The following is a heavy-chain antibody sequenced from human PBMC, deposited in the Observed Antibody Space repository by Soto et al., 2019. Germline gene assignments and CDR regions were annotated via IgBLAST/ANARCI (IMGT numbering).Heavy chain of an antibody. Sequence: QVQLVQSGAEVKKPGSSVKVSCKASGGTFSSYAISWVRQAPGQGLEWMGGIIPIFGTANYAQKFQGRVTINAEXXTXTXXLELSRLRSEDTAVYYCARAGLYCISTSCYDWFDPWGQGTLVTVSS. J-gene: IGHJ5*02. CDR2: IIPIFGTA. CDR1: GGTFSSYA. CDR3: ARAGLYCISTSCYDWFDP. D-gene: IGHD2-2*01. V-gene: IGHV1-69*12.